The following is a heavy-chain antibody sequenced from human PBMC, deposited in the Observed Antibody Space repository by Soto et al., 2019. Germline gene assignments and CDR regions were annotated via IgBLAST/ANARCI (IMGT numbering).Heavy chain of an antibody. V-gene: IGHV1-8*01. CDR2: MNPNSGNT. CDR3: ARAKIYCSGGSCYLSFDP. CDR1: GYTFTSYD. D-gene: IGHD2-15*01. J-gene: IGHJ5*02. Sequence: ASVKVSCKASGYTFTSYDSNWVRQATGQGLEWMGWMNPNSGNTGYAQKFQGRVTMTRNTSISTAYMELSSLRSEDTAVYYCARAKIYCSGGSCYLSFDPWGQGTLVTVSS.